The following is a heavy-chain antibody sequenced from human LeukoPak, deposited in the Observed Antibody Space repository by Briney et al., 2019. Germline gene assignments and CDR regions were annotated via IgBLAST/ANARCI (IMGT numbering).Heavy chain of an antibody. CDR2: INYTGST. J-gene: IGHJ6*03. Sequence: SETLSLTCTVSGGSVSDYYWSWIRQSPGKGLEWIGYINYTGSTSYNPSFRSRVTMSADTSKNQFSLKLSSMAAADTGVYYCAREDYYYYYNMDVWGKGSTVTVSS. V-gene: IGHV4-59*02. CDR3: AREDYYYYYNMDV. CDR1: GGSVSDYY.